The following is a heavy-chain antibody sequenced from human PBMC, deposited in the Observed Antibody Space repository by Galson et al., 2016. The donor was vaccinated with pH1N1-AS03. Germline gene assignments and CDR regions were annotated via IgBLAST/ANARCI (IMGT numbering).Heavy chain of an antibody. CDR3: AKGDDFWSGYSPNYYYCMDV. CDR2: ISGSGGTT. D-gene: IGHD3-3*01. V-gene: IGHV3-23*01. CDR1: GFSFSTYA. J-gene: IGHJ6*02. Sequence: CAASGFSFSTYAMTWVRQAPGKGLEWVSGISGSGGTTYYAESVKGRSAISRDNSKNTLYLLMNSLRAEDTAVYYCAKGDDFWSGYSPNYYYCMDVWGQGTTVTVSS.